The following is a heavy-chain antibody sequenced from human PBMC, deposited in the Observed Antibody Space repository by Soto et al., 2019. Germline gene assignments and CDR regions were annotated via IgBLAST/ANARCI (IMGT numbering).Heavy chain of an antibody. J-gene: IGHJ5*02. CDR3: AHIRNFFQYDWFDP. CDR1: GFSLTTRGGG. V-gene: IGHV2-5*02. D-gene: IGHD3-3*01. Sequence: QITLKESGPPLVKPTQTLTLTCTFSGFSLTTRGGGVGWIRQPPGKALECLALIYWDDDKRYSPSLQSRLSITKDTAKNQVVLTMTNVDPVDTATYYRAHIRNFFQYDWFDPWGQGTLASVSS. CDR2: IYWDDDK.